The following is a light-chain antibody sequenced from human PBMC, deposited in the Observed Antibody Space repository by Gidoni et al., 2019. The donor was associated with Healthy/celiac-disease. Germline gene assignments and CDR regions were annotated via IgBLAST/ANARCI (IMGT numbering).Light chain of an antibody. J-gene: IGKJ1*01. CDR1: QSVLYTTNNKYY. V-gene: IGKV4-1*01. Sequence: DIVITQSPVSLAVSLGERATINCKSSQSVLYTTNNKYYLACYQQKQEQPPQLLIYWASTREAGVPDRFSGGGSGTDFPLTISSLQAEDVAVYYCQQYYSTPPTFGQGTKVEIK. CDR2: WAS. CDR3: QQYYSTPPT.